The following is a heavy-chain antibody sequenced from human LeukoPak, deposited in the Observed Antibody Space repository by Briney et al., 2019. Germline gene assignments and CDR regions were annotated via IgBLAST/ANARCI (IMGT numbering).Heavy chain of an antibody. Sequence: PSETLSLTCTVSGASVSRHYWSWIRQPPGKGLEWIGYVSYSGGTNYNPSLKSRVTISLDTSKDQFSLRLNSVTAADTAVYYCARLSTYYDFWSPLDYWGQGTQVTVSS. V-gene: IGHV4-59*02. D-gene: IGHD3-3*01. J-gene: IGHJ4*02. CDR2: VSYSGGT. CDR1: GASVSRHY. CDR3: ARLSTYYDFWSPLDY.